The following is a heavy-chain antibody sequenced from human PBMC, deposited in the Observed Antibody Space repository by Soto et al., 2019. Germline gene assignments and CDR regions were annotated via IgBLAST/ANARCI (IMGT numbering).Heavy chain of an antibody. V-gene: IGHV3-48*01. Sequence: GGSRRLSCAASGFTFSSNSMNWVRQAPGKGLEWVSYINSGSSTIYYADSVKGRYTISRDNAKNSLYLQMNSLRAEDTAVYYCVRFITMVRGVMDVWGKGTTVTVSS. J-gene: IGHJ6*04. CDR1: GFTFSSNS. CDR2: INSGSSTI. CDR3: VRFITMVRGVMDV. D-gene: IGHD3-10*01.